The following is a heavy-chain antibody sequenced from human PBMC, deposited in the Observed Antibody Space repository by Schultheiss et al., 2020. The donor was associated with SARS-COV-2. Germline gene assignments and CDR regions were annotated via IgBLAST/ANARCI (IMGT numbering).Heavy chain of an antibody. V-gene: IGHV3-9*01. D-gene: IGHD1-26*01. CDR3: AKDARGFLTAVDY. J-gene: IGHJ4*02. Sequence: GGSLRLSCAASGFTFDDYAMHWVRQGPGKGLEWVSGISWNSGSIGYADSVKGRFTISRDNAKNSLYLQMNSLRAEDTALYYCAKDARGFLTAVDYWGQGTLVTVSS. CDR2: ISWNSGSI. CDR1: GFTFDDYA.